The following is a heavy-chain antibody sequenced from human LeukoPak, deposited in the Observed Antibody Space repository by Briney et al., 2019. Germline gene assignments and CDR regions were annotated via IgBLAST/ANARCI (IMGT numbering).Heavy chain of an antibody. J-gene: IGHJ5*02. V-gene: IGHV3-21*01. CDR3: ARDRGRAGSSWMSWFDP. D-gene: IGHD6-13*01. CDR2: ISSSSSYI. CDR1: GFTFSSYS. Sequence: GGSLRLSCAASGFTFSSYSMNWVRQAPGKGLEWVSSISSSSSYIYYADSVKGRFTISRDNAKNSLYLQMNSLRAEDTAVYYCARDRGRAGSSWMSWFDPWGQGTPVTVSS.